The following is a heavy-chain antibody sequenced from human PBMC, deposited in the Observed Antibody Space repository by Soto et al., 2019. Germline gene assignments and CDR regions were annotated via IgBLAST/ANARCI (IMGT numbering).Heavy chain of an antibody. CDR2: ISSSSSYI. J-gene: IGHJ6*02. CDR1: GFTFSSYS. V-gene: IGHV3-21*01. D-gene: IGHD6-13*01. Sequence: EVQLVESGGGLVKPGGSPRLSCAASGFTFSSYSMNWVRQAPGKGLEWVSSISSSSSYIYYADSVKGRFTISRDNAKNSLYLQMNSLRAEDTAVYYCARDRSAAGYYYYYGMDVWGQGTTVTVSS. CDR3: ARDRSAAGYYYYYGMDV.